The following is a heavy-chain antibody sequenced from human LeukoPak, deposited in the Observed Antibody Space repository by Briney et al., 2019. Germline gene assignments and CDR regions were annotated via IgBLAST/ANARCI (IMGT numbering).Heavy chain of an antibody. CDR3: AIRGVVVPAAEFDS. J-gene: IGHJ4*02. V-gene: IGHV1-2*02. Sequence: GASVKVSCKASGFTFTGYYMHWVRQAPGQGLEWMGWINPNNGGTNYAQKFQGRVTMTRDTSISTAYMELSRLRSDDTAVYYCAIRGVVVPAAEFDSWGQGTLVTVSS. D-gene: IGHD2-2*01. CDR1: GFTFTGYY. CDR2: INPNNGGT.